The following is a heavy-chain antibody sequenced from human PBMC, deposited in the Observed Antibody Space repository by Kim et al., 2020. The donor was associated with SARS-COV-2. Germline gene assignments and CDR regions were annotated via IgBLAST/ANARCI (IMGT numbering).Heavy chain of an antibody. Sequence: GGSLRLSCAASGFTFSSYWMSWVRQAPGKGLEWVANIKQDASEKSYVDSVKGRFTISRDNAKNSQYLQMNSLRPEHTAVYYCEREGSRCDAAVDIGGQGTMDTVSS. V-gene: IGHV3-7*03. CDR1: GFTFSSYW. J-gene: IGHJ3*02. CDR3: EREGSRCDAAVDI. CDR2: IKQDASEK. D-gene: IGHD6-19*01.